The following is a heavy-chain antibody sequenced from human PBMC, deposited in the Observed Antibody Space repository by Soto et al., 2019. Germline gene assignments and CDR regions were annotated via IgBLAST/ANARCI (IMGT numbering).Heavy chain of an antibody. J-gene: IGHJ4*02. CDR2: ILYSGST. D-gene: IGHD6-19*01. CDR1: GGSITRNNHY. CDR3: ARLGSSGWYQGSYFDY. Sequence: QLQLQESGPGLVKPSETLSLTCIVSGGSITRNNHYWGWIRQSPGKGLEWIGSILYSGSTNYNPSLKSRVTLSVETSKNQLSLKMSSVTAADTARYYCARLGSSGWYQGSYFDYWGQGTLVTVSS. V-gene: IGHV4-39*01.